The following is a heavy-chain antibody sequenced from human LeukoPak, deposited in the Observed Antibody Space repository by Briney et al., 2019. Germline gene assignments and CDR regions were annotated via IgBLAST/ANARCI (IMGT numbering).Heavy chain of an antibody. J-gene: IGHJ4*02. V-gene: IGHV4-30-2*01. CDR1: GGSISGGGYS. Sequence: PSETLSLTCAVSGGSISGGGYSWSWIRQPPGEDLEWIGYIYHSGSTSYNPSLQSRVTISIDRSKNQFSLKLSSVTAADAAVYYCARAPGNSGGYYFDYWGQGTLVTVSS. CDR3: ARAPGNSGGYYFDY. CDR2: IYHSGST. D-gene: IGHD2-15*01.